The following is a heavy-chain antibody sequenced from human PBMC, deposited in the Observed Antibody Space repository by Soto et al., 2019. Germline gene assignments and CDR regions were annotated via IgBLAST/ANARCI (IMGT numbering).Heavy chain of an antibody. Sequence: TLSLTCTVSGGSISSGGYYWSWIRQHPGKGLGWIGYIYYSGSTYYNPSLKSRVTISVDTSKNQFSLKLSSVTAADTAVYYCASSRMGNWFDPWGQGTLVTVSS. J-gene: IGHJ5*02. CDR2: IYYSGST. V-gene: IGHV4-31*03. D-gene: IGHD3-16*01. CDR1: GGSISSGGYY. CDR3: ASSRMGNWFDP.